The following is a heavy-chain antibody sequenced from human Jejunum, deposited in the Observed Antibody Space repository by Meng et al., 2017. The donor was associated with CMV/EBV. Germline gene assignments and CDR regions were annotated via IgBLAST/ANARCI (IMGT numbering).Heavy chain of an antibody. V-gene: IGHV4-59*01. CDR1: SRYF. CDR3: ARVPAELGSSSSSYYFDS. J-gene: IGHJ4*02. Sequence: SRYFWTWIRQPPGKGLEWLGYVYYDGGSTNYNPSLKSRVTISVDSPENQFSLKLTSVTAADTAVYYCARVPAELGSSSSSYYFDSWGQGTRGTGSS. D-gene: IGHD6-13*01. CDR2: VYYDGGST.